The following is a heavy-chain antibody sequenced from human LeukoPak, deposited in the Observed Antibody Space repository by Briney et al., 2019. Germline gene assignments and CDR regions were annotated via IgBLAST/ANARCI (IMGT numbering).Heavy chain of an antibody. D-gene: IGHD6-6*01. Sequence: PGGSLRLSCAASGFTFSSYWMHWVRKAPGKGLVWVSRINSDGSSTNYAGSVKGRFTISRDNAKNTLYLQMNSLRAEDTAVYYCGRSSYSSSGGAPDCWGQGTLVTVSS. CDR3: GRSSYSSSGGAPDC. CDR1: GFTFSSYW. CDR2: INSDGSST. V-gene: IGHV3-74*01. J-gene: IGHJ4*02.